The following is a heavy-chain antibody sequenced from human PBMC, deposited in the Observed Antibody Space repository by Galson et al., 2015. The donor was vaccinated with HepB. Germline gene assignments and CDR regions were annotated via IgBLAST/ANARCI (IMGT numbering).Heavy chain of an antibody. D-gene: IGHD1-14*01. CDR2: ISGGGDII. CDR1: GFTFSRYG. V-gene: IGHV3-48*02. CDR3: ARDPDTWYFDY. Sequence: SLRLSCAASGFTFSRYGMNWVRQAPGKGLEWVSYISGGGDIIYYADSVKGRFTISRDNAKNSVFLQMKSLRDEGTAVYYCARDPDTWYFDYWGQGTLVTVSS. J-gene: IGHJ4*02.